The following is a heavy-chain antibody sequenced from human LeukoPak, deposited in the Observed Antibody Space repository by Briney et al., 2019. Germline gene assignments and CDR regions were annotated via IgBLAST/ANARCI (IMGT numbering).Heavy chain of an antibody. CDR2: ISSTSRFT. D-gene: IGHD6-13*01. J-gene: IGHJ4*02. V-gene: IGHV3-11*05. Sequence: GGSLRLSCAASGFSFSDYYMSWIRQAPAKGLEWLSYISSTSRFTNYADSVKGRFTISRDNAKNSLYLQMNSLRGQDTAVYYCARGTAAGRREFNFDYWGQGTLVTVSS. CDR3: ARGTAAGRREFNFDY. CDR1: GFSFSDYY.